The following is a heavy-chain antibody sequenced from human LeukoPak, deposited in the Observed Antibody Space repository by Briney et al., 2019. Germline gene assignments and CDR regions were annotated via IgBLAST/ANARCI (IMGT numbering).Heavy chain of an antibody. D-gene: IGHD2-8*01. V-gene: IGHV3-66*01. CDR1: GFSVSGIH. CDR2: LYAGGAT. J-gene: IGHJ5*02. CDR3: ARGNGNVGGRLDP. Sequence: GGSLRLSCVASGFSVSGIHMNWVRQAPGKDLEWVSGLYAGGATYYADSMGGRFTISRDHSKNTLYLQMTNFRVDDTAIYYCARGNGNVGGRLDPWGQGTRVTVSS.